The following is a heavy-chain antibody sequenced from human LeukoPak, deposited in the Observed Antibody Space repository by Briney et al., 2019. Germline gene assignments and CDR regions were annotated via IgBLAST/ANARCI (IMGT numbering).Heavy chain of an antibody. V-gene: IGHV3-23*01. CDR1: GFSFSRYY. Sequence: GGSLRLSCTASGFSFSRYYMSWVRQAPGKGLEWISTISDNGGSTYYADSVKGRFTLSRDNSKSTLSLQMNSLRDDDTALYYCATQNFDYWGPGTLVTVSS. CDR3: ATQNFDY. J-gene: IGHJ4*02. CDR2: ISDNGGST.